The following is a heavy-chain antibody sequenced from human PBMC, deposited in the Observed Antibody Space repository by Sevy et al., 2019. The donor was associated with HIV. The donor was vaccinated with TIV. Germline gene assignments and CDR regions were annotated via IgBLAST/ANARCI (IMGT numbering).Heavy chain of an antibody. CDR2: IYYSGST. V-gene: IGHV4-59*01. J-gene: IGHJ5*02. D-gene: IGHD4-4*01. CDR3: ARDVTNNWFDP. CDR1: GGSISSYY. Sequence: SETLSLTCTVSGGSISSYYWSWIRQPPGKGLEWIGYIYYSGSTNYSPSLKSRVTISVDTSKNQFSLKLSSVTAADTAVYYCARDVTNNWFDPWGQGTLVTVSS.